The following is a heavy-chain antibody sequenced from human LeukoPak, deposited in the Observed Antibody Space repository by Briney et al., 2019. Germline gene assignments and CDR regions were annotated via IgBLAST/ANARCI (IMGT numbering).Heavy chain of an antibody. CDR3: ARLTRRSGNYFDY. D-gene: IGHD1-1*01. J-gene: IGHJ4*02. CDR1: GDSVSSSNYY. V-gene: IGHV4-61*01. Sequence: NSSETLSLTCAVSGDSVSSSNYYWSWIRQPPGKGLEWIGYIYYGGNTNYNPSLQSRVTISVDTSKSQFSLKLSSVTVADTAVYYCARLTRRSGNYFDYWGQGTLVTVSS. CDR2: IYYGGNT.